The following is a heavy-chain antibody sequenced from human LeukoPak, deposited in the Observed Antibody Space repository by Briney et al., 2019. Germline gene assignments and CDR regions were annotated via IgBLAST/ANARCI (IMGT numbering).Heavy chain of an antibody. D-gene: IGHD4-23*01. CDR1: GYTFTKHY. CDR3: ARDNSRRGFDP. Sequence: GASVKVSCKASGYTFTKHYMHWVRQAPGQGLEWMGIINPSGGSTSYAQKFQGRVTMTRDMSTSTVYMELSSLRSEDTAVYYCARDNSRRGFDPWGQGTLVTVSS. J-gene: IGHJ5*02. CDR2: INPSGGST. V-gene: IGHV1-46*01.